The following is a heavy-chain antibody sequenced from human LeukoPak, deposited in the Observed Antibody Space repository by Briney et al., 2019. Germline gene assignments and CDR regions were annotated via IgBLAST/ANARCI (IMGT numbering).Heavy chain of an antibody. CDR2: INSDGTST. D-gene: IGHD6-19*01. J-gene: IGHJ4*02. CDR3: ARSYSSGWYSD. CDR1: GFTFSSYW. Sequence: GGSLRLSCAASGFTFSSYWMHWVRQAPGKGLVWVSRINSDGTSTSYADSVKGRFTISRDNAKNTLYLQMNSLRAEDTAVYYCARSYSSGWYSDWGQGTLVTVSS. V-gene: IGHV3-74*01.